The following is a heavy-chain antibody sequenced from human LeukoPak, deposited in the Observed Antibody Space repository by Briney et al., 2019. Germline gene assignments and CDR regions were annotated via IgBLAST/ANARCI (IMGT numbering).Heavy chain of an antibody. CDR1: GGSISSSSYY. CDR3: ASSWLVETAFDY. CDR2: IYYSGST. D-gene: IGHD6-19*01. Sequence: SETLSLTCTVSGGSISSSSYYWGWIRQPPGKGLEWIGSIYYSGSTYYNPSLKSRVTISVDTSKNQFSLKLSSVTAADTAVYYCASSWLVETAFDYWGQGTLVTVYS. J-gene: IGHJ4*02. V-gene: IGHV4-39*01.